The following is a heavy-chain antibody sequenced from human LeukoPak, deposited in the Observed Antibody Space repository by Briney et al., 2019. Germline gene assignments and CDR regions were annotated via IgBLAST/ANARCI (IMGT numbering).Heavy chain of an antibody. J-gene: IGHJ6*02. CDR3: ASASTYDFWSGYYTPVYGMDV. CDR2: MNPNSGNT. CDR1: GYTFTSYD. Sequence: ASVKVSCKASGYTFTSYDINWVRQATEQGLEWMGWMNPNSGNTGYAQKFQGRVTMTRNTSISTAYMELSSLRSEDTAVYYCASASTYDFWSGYYTPVYGMDVWGQGTTVTVSS. D-gene: IGHD3-3*01. V-gene: IGHV1-8*01.